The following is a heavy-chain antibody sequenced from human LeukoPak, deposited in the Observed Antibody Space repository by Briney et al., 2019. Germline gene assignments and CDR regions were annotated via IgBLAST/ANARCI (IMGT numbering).Heavy chain of an antibody. V-gene: IGHV3-7*01. D-gene: IGHD2-2*01. CDR1: GFMISSYW. Sequence: GGSLRLSCAGSGFMISSYWMKWVRQAPGKGLEWVANIKQDGNEKYFVDSVRGRVTISRDNAKNSLCLQMNSLRAEDTAVYYCARGSPASVWGQGALVTVSS. CDR2: IKQDGNEK. J-gene: IGHJ4*02. CDR3: ARGSPASV.